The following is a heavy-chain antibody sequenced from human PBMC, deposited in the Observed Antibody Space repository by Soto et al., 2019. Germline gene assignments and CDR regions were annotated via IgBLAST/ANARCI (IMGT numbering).Heavy chain of an antibody. Sequence: QVQLQESGPGLVKPSQTLSLTCTVSGGSISSGGYYWSWIRQHPGKGLEWIGYIYYSGSTYYNPSLQRRVTISVDTSKNQFSLKLSSVTAADTAVYYCAGTMVRGVITGYWGQGTLVTVSS. CDR1: GGSISSGGYY. V-gene: IGHV4-31*03. J-gene: IGHJ4*02. CDR3: AGTMVRGVITGY. CDR2: IYYSGST. D-gene: IGHD3-10*01.